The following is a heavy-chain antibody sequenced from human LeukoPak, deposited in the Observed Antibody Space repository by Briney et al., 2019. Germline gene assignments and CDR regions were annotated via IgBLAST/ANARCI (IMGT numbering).Heavy chain of an antibody. J-gene: IGHJ6*02. V-gene: IGHV5-51*01. CDR3: ARQNRPAPYGMDV. Sequence: GESLKISCKGSGYSFTSYWIGWMRQMPGKGLEWIGIIYPGDSDTRYSPSFQGQVTISADKSISTAYLQWSSLKASDTAMYYCARQNRPAPYGMDVWGQGTTVTVSS. CDR2: IYPGDSDT. CDR1: GYSFTSYW.